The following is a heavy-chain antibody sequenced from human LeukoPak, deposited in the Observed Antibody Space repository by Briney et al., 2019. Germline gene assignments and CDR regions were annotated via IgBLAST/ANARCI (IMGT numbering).Heavy chain of an antibody. Sequence: ASVKVSCKTSGYTFTGYYIQWVRQAPGQGLEWMGYINPDSGGTNYAQEFQGRVTMTRDTSISTAYMELNRLRSDDTAVYYCARGEMITFGGVIAISTFDIWGQGTMVTVS. CDR2: INPDSGGT. V-gene: IGHV1-2*02. CDR3: ARGEMITFGGVIAISTFDI. D-gene: IGHD3-16*02. J-gene: IGHJ3*02. CDR1: GYTFTGYY.